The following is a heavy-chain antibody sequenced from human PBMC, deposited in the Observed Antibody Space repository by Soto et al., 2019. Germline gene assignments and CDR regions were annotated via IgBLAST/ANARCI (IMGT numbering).Heavy chain of an antibody. CDR1: GYIFTSYA. D-gene: IGHD2-2*01. V-gene: IGHV1-18*01. J-gene: IGHJ5*02. CDR2: ITAYNGNT. CDR3: ARAGLRSTSAWFDP. Sequence: QVQLVQSEAEVQEPGASVTVSCRASGYIFTSYAISWVRQAPGQGLEWMGWITAYNGNTNYAQNLQDRVSRTTDRPTTTAYVELRSLRSDGTAVYYCARAGLRSTSAWFDPWGQGTLVTVSS.